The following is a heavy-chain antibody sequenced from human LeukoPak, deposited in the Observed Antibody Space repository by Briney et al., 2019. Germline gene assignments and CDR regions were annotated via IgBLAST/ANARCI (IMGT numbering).Heavy chain of an antibody. CDR1: GGSISSYY. V-gene: IGHV4-59*08. D-gene: IGHD5-12*01. Sequence: PSETLSLTCTVSGGSISSYYWSWTRQPPGKGLEWIGYIYYSGSTNYNPSLKSRVTISVDTSKNQFSLKLSSVTAADTAVYYCARQLRGYSGYETYYYYGMDVWGQGTTVTVSS. CDR2: IYYSGST. J-gene: IGHJ6*02. CDR3: ARQLRGYSGYETYYYYGMDV.